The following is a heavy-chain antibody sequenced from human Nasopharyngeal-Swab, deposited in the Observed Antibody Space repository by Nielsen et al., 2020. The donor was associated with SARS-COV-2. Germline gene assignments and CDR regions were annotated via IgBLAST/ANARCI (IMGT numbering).Heavy chain of an antibody. CDR3: ARITVAGDYYYGMDV. CDR2: ISSSSSYI. J-gene: IGHJ6*02. CDR1: GFTFSSYS. V-gene: IGHV3-21*01. D-gene: IGHD6-19*01. Sequence: GASLKISCAASGFTFSSYSMNWVRQAPGKGLEWVSSISSSSSYIYYADSVKGRFTISRDNAKNSLYLQMNSLRAEDTAVYYCARITVAGDYYYGMDVWGQGTTGTVSS.